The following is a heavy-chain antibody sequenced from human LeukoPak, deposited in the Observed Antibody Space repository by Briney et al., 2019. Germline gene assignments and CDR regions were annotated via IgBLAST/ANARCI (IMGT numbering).Heavy chain of an antibody. D-gene: IGHD3-3*01. Sequence: GGSLRLSCAASGFTFSNYNMNWVRQAPGKGLEWVSSISSSSTYIFYADSLKGRFTISRDNAKNSLYLQMNSLRAEDTAVYYCASDFWSGYLDYWGQGTLVTVSS. CDR1: GFTFSNYN. CDR3: ASDFWSGYLDY. V-gene: IGHV3-21*04. CDR2: ISSSSTYI. J-gene: IGHJ4*02.